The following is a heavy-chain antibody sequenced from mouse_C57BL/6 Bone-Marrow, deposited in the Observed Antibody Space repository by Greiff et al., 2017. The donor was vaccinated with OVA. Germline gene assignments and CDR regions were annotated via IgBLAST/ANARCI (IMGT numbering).Heavy chain of an antibody. CDR1: GYTFTSSG. D-gene: IGHD2-3*01. CDR2: IYPRSGNT. J-gene: IGHJ3*01. CDR3: ASNDGYYFAWFAY. Sequence: QVQLQQSGAELARPGASVKLSCKASGYTFTSSGISWVKPRTGQGLEWIGEIYPRSGNTYYNEKFKGKATLTADKSSSTAYMELRRLTSEDSAVYFCASNDGYYFAWFAYWGQGTLVTVSA. V-gene: IGHV1-81*01.